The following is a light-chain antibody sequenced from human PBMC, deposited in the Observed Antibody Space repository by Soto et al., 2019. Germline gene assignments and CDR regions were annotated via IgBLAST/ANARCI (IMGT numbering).Light chain of an antibody. Sequence: QSVLTQPPSVSAAPGQKVTISCSGSSSNIGGNSVSWYQQLPGTAPKLLIYDDNKRPSGIPARFSGSKSGTSATLGITGLQTGDEADYYCGAWENSLTVYVFGSGTKVTVL. V-gene: IGLV1-51*01. CDR2: DDN. CDR1: SSNIGGNS. CDR3: GAWENSLTVYV. J-gene: IGLJ1*01.